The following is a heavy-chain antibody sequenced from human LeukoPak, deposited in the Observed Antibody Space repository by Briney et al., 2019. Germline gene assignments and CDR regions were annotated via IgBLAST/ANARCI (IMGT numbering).Heavy chain of an antibody. V-gene: IGHV3-11*04. Sequence: GGSLRLSCAASGFSFSDYYMSWIRQAPGQGLEWVSYISSTGSTIYYADSVKGRFTMSRDNAKNSLYLQMNSLRAEDTAVYYCARASVYCTSTRCSPDYGGQGAPVTVSS. CDR1: GFSFSDYY. CDR3: ARASVYCTSTRCSPDY. J-gene: IGHJ4*02. CDR2: ISSTGSTI. D-gene: IGHD2-2*01.